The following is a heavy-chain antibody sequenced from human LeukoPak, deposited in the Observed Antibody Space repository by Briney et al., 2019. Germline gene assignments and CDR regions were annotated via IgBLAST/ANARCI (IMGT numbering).Heavy chain of an antibody. CDR1: GYSISSGYY. CDR3: AREPGEIGAFDI. CDR2: SGST. Sequence: SETLSLTCTVSGYSISSGYYWGWIRQPPGKGLEWIGSGSTYYNPSLKSRVTISVDTSKNQFSLKLSSVTAADTAVYYCAREPGEIGAFDIWGQGTMVTVSS. D-gene: IGHD5-24*01. V-gene: IGHV4-38-2*02. J-gene: IGHJ3*02.